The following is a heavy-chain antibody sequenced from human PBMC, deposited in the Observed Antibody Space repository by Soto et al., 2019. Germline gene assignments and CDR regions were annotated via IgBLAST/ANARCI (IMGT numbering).Heavy chain of an antibody. D-gene: IGHD5-12*01. J-gene: IGHJ6*02. Sequence: QVQMVESGGGVVQPGRSLRLSCAASGFSFENYGMHWVRQAPGRGLEWVAIIWYVGRLQYYAAAVKGRVTISRDNSKNTLYLEMNSLRAEDTAVYYCANLWGDGYNLGQDYNGMDVWGQGTTVIVSS. V-gene: IGHV3-33*06. CDR3: ANLWGDGYNLGQDYNGMDV. CDR2: IWYVGRLQ. CDR1: GFSFENYG.